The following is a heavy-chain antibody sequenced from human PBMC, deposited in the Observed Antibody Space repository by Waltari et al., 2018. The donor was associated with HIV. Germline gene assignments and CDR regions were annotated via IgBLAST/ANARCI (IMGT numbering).Heavy chain of an antibody. CDR1: GGTFSSYA. CDR3: AREGEQQLVMGCYGMDV. Sequence: QVQLVQSGAEVKKPGSSVKVSCKASGGTFSSYAISWVRQAPGQGLEWMGGIIPIFGTANNAQKFQGRVTITADESTSTAYMELSSLRSEDTAVYFCAREGEQQLVMGCYGMDVWGQGTTVTVPS. D-gene: IGHD6-13*01. CDR2: IIPIFGTA. J-gene: IGHJ6*02. V-gene: IGHV1-69*01.